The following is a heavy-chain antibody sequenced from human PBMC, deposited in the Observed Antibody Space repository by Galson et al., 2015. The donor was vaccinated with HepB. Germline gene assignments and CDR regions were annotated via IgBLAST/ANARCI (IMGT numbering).Heavy chain of an antibody. CDR3: ARDLRGTYYFDSSVYFFDY. D-gene: IGHD3-22*01. J-gene: IGHJ4*02. CDR1: GFTSNNYN. V-gene: IGHV3-21*01. CDR2: ISTVSTYT. Sequence: SLRLSCAASGFTSNNYNMNWVRQAPGKGLEWLSSISTVSTYTHYADSVKGRFTISRDNAKNSLYLQMNSLRAEDTAVYYCARDLRGTYYFDSSVYFFDYWGQGTLVTVSS.